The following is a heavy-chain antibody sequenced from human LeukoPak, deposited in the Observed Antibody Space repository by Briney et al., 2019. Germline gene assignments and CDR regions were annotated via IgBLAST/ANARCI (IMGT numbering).Heavy chain of an antibody. Sequence: GGSQRLSCAASGFTFSSYAMSWVRQPPGNGLEWVSAISGSGGSTYYADSVKGRFTISRDNSKNTLYLQMNSLRAEDTAVYYCAKIAAAGTVGSGVDYWGQGTLVTVSS. V-gene: IGHV3-23*01. D-gene: IGHD6-13*01. J-gene: IGHJ4*02. CDR3: AKIAAAGTVGSGVDY. CDR1: GFTFSSYA. CDR2: ISGSGGST.